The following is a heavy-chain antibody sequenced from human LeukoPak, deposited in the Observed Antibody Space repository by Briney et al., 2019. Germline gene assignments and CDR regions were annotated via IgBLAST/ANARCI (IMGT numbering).Heavy chain of an antibody. CDR2: ISSSSSYI. CDR3: ARDLARYYYGSGTFDY. D-gene: IGHD3-10*01. V-gene: IGHV3-21*01. J-gene: IGHJ4*02. CDR1: GFTFSSYS. Sequence: GGSLRLSCAASGFTFSSYSMNWVRQAPGKGLEWVSSISSSSSYIYYADSVKGRFTISRDNAKNSLYLQTNSLRAEDTAVYYCARDLARYYYGSGTFDYWGQGTLVTVSS.